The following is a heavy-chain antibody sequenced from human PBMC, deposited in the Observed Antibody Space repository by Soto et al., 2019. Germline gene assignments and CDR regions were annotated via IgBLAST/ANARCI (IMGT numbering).Heavy chain of an antibody. CDR1: GGSISSGGYY. CDR2: IYYSGST. CDR3: ARYAPPRGSFNYFDY. J-gene: IGHJ4*02. V-gene: IGHV4-31*03. Sequence: SETLSLTCTVSGGSISSGGYYWSWIRQHPGKGLEWIGYIYYSGSTYYNPSLKSRVTISVDTSKNQFSLKLSSVTAADTAVYYCARYAPPRGSFNYFDYWGQGTLVTVSS.